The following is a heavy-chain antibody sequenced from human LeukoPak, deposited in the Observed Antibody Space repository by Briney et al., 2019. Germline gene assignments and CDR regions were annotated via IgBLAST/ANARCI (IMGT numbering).Heavy chain of an antibody. Sequence: SETLSLTCTVSSGSISSGDYYWSWIRQPPGTGLEWIGYIYYSGSSYYNPSLKSRVAMSVDTSKNQFSLRLSSVTAADTAVYYCASLYCSGGNCKGVAYWGQGTLVTVSS. CDR3: ASLYCSGGNCKGVAY. J-gene: IGHJ4*02. V-gene: IGHV4-30-4*01. CDR2: IYYSGSS. D-gene: IGHD2-15*01. CDR1: SGSISSGDYY.